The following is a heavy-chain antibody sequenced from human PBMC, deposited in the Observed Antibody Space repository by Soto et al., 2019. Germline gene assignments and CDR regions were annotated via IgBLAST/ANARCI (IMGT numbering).Heavy chain of an antibody. J-gene: IGHJ4*02. CDR2: IYCSGST. V-gene: IGHV4-39*01. CDR1: GGSISSSSYY. D-gene: IGHD2-15*01. Sequence: PSETLSLTCTVSGGSISSSSYYWGWIRQPPGKGLEWIGSIYCSGSTYYNPSLKSRVTISVDTSKNQFSLKLSSVTAADTAVYYCARRVVVAASYGYWGQGTQVTVSS. CDR3: ARRVVVAASYGY.